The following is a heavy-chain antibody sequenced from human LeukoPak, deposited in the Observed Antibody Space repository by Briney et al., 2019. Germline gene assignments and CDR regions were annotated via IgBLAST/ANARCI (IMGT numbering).Heavy chain of an antibody. D-gene: IGHD1-26*01. CDR1: GFTFSRSW. CDR3: ARDPYSGSYGDYYYYYMDV. CDR2: ITSSGTYI. J-gene: IGHJ6*03. Sequence: GGSLRLSCAASGFTFSRSWMNWVRQAPGKGLEWVSSITSSGTYIYYADSVKGRFTISRDNAKNSLYLQMNSLRPEDTAVYYCARDPYSGSYGDYYYYYMDVWGKGTTVTISS. V-gene: IGHV3-21*01.